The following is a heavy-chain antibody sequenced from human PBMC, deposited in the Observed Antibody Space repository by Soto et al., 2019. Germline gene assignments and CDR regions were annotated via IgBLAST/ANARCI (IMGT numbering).Heavy chain of an antibody. CDR3: TTSNLGVDF. J-gene: IGHJ4*02. Sequence: GALRLSCAASGLIFSDVWMTWVRQAPGKGLEWVGRIKTKPDDGTIDYAAPVRGRFTISRDDSKNTLYLQMTSLTPDDTGVYYCTTSNLGVDFWGPGTLVTVSS. CDR1: GLIFSDVW. CDR2: IKTKPDDGTI. V-gene: IGHV3-15*01. D-gene: IGHD1-1*01.